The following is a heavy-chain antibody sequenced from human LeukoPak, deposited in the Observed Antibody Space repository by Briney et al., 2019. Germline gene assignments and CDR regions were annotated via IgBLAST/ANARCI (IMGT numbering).Heavy chain of an antibody. CDR3: ARVRPGFNLDY. CDR1: GFTFTGYW. Sequence: GSLSLSCSASGFTFTGYWMNWVRPAPGKGPVWVAHINSDGSVTNYADSVKGRFTISRDNAKNSLDLQMNSLRAEDTAIYYCARVRPGFNLDYWGQGTLVAVSS. D-gene: IGHD1-14*01. V-gene: IGHV3-74*01. J-gene: IGHJ4*02. CDR2: INSDGSVT.